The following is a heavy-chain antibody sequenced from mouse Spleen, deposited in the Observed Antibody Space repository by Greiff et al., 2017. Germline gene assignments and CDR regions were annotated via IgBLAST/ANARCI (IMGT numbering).Heavy chain of an antibody. CDR2: IHPNSGST. J-gene: IGHJ2*01. V-gene: IGHV1-64*01. CDR3: ARGDDGY. D-gene: IGHD2-12*01. CDR1: GYTFTSYW. Sequence: VKLMESGAELVKPGASVKLSCKASGYTFTSYWMHWVKQRPGQGLEWIGMIHPNSGSTNYNEKFKSKATLTVDKSSSTAYMQLSSLTSEDSAVYYCARGDDGYWGQGTTLTVSS.